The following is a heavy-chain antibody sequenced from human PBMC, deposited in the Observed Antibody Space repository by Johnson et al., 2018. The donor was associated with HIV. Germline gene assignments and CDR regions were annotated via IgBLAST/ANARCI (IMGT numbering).Heavy chain of an antibody. D-gene: IGHD6-13*01. CDR2: INSDGSST. J-gene: IGHJ3*02. CDR1: GFTFDDYA. CDR3: ARGGAAAGGAFDI. V-gene: IGHV3-74*02. Sequence: VQLVESGGGLVQPGRSLRLSCTASGFTFDDYAMHWVRQAPGQGLEWVSRINSDGSSTSYADSVKGRFTISRDNAKNTLYLQMDSLGAEDTAVYYCARGGAAAGGAFDIWGQGTMVTVSS.